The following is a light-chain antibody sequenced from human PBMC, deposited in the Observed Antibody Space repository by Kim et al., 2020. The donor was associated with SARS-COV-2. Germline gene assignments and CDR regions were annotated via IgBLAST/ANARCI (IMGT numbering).Light chain of an antibody. CDR3: QQYNNWRGT. J-gene: IGKJ4*01. V-gene: IGKV3-15*01. Sequence: EIVMTQSPATLSVSPGERATLSCRASQSVSSNLAWYQQKPGQAPRLLIYGASTRATGIPARFSGSGSGTEFTLTISSLQSEDFAVYYCQQYNNWRGTFGGGTKLEI. CDR1: QSVSSN. CDR2: GAS.